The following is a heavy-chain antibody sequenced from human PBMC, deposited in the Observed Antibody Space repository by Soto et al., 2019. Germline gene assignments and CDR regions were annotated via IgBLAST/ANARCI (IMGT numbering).Heavy chain of an antibody. D-gene: IGHD2-2*01. CDR1: GFAFSTYG. CDR3: ARAHQMGY. J-gene: IGHJ4*02. Sequence: GGSLRLSCAASGFAFSTYGMHWVRQAPGKGLEWVSVIWFDGSNKTYADSVKGRFTISRDNSKSTLYLQVNSLRAEDTAVYYCARAHQMGYWGQGTLVTVSS. CDR2: IWFDGSNK. V-gene: IGHV3-33*01.